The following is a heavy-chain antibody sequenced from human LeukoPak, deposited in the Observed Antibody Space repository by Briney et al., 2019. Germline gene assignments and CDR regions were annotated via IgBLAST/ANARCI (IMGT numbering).Heavy chain of an antibody. Sequence: GGSLRLSCAASGFTVSSNYMSWVRQAPGKGLEWVSVFYSDDITYYANSVKGRFIISRDDSKSMLYLQMNSLRVEDTAVYYCARRLSTGYYEFWGQGTLVTVSS. V-gene: IGHV3-66*01. CDR3: ARRLSTGYYEF. CDR1: GFTVSSNY. D-gene: IGHD3-9*01. J-gene: IGHJ4*02. CDR2: FYSDDIT.